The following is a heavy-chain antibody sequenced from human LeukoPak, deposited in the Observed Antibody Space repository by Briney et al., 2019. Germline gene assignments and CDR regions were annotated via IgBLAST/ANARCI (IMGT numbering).Heavy chain of an antibody. D-gene: IGHD5-12*01. J-gene: IGHJ4*02. CDR1: GGSTSGYY. Sequence: SETLSLTCTVSGGSTSGYYWSWIRQHPGKGLEWIGYIYYTGSTNYNPSLKSRVTISIDTSKNQFSLKLTSVTSADTAVFYCARGRGYSGYAYEYWGQGTLVTVPS. V-gene: IGHV4-59*01. CDR3: ARGRGYSGYAYEY. CDR2: IYYTGST.